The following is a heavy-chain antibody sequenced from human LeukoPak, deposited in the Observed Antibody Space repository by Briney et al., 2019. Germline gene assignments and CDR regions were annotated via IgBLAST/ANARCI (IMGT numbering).Heavy chain of an antibody. CDR2: ISWNSGSI. J-gene: IGHJ4*02. CDR3: TRAPGNYFDY. CDR1: GFTFDDYA. D-gene: IGHD6-13*01. Sequence: AGGSLRLSCAASGFTFDDYAMHWVRQAPGKGLEWVSGISWNSGSIGHADSVKGRFTISRDSAKKSLYLQMNSLRAEDTATYYCTRAPGNYFDYWGQGTLVTVSS. V-gene: IGHV3-9*01.